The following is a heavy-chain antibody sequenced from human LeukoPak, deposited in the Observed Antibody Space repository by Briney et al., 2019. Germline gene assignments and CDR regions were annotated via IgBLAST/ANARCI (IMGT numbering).Heavy chain of an antibody. CDR2: INHSGST. J-gene: IGHJ4*02. V-gene: IGHV4-34*01. CDR1: GGSFSGYY. CDR3: ARRPDY. Sequence: PSETLSLTCAVYGGSFSGYYWSWIRQPPGKWLEWMGEINHSGSTNYNPSHNSRVTISVDTSKNQFSLKLCSVTAAGTAVYYCARRPDYWGQGTPLTVSS.